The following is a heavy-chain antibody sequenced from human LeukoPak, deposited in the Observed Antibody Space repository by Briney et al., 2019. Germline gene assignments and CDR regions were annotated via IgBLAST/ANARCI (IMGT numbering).Heavy chain of an antibody. CDR3: AKDGGLWVSAHWGDS. CDR2: IKISGYA. J-gene: IGHJ4*02. D-gene: IGHD7-27*01. Sequence: GGSLRLSCTASGFTFNNYVMSWVRQAPGKGLEWVSSIKISGYADYADSVKGRFTISRDNSKNTLYLQMNSLRVEDTAVYYCAKDGGLWVSAHWGDSWGRGTLVTVSS. V-gene: IGHV3-23*01. CDR1: GFTFNNYV.